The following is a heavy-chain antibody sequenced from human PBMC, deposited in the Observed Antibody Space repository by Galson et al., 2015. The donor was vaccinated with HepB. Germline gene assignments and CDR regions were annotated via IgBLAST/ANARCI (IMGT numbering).Heavy chain of an antibody. J-gene: IGHJ5*02. V-gene: IGHV1-18*01. Sequence: QSGAEVKKPGASVKVSCKASGYTFTSYGISWVRQAPGQGLEWMGWISAYNGNTNYAQKLQGRVTMTTDTSTSTAYMELRSLRSDNTAVYYCASGMGGIYSSSWYRAPFDPWGQGTLVTVSS. CDR3: ASGMGGIYSSSWYRAPFDP. D-gene: IGHD6-13*01. CDR1: GYTFTSYG. CDR2: ISAYNGNT.